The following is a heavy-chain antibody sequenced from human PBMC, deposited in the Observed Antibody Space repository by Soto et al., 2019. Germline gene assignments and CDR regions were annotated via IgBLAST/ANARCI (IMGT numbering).Heavy chain of an antibody. CDR1: GCTFSSYG. Sequence: GGSLRLSCAASGCTFSSYGMHWVRQAPGKGLEWVAVISYDGSNKYYTDSVKGRFTISRDNSKNTLYLKMNSRRAEDTAVYYCAKAYSCSSVIVYADYWGQGTMVTVYS. CDR2: ISYDGSNK. J-gene: IGHJ4*02. V-gene: IGHV3-30*18. CDR3: AKAYSCSSVIVYADY. D-gene: IGHD3-16*02.